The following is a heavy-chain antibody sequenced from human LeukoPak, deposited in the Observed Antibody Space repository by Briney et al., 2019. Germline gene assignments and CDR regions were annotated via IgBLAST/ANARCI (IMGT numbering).Heavy chain of an antibody. CDR1: GFTVSSNY. J-gene: IGHJ4*02. D-gene: IGHD3-22*01. CDR2: ISSSGSTI. Sequence: GGSLRLSCAASGFTVSSNYMSWIRQAPGKGLEWVSYISSSGSTIYYADSVKGRFTISRDNAKNSLYLQMNSLRAEDTAVYYCARGDSSARYYFDYWGQGTLVTVSS. V-gene: IGHV3-11*01. CDR3: ARGDSSARYYFDY.